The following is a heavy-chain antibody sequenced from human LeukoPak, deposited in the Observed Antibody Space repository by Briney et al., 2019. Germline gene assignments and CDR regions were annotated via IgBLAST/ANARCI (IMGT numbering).Heavy chain of an antibody. CDR2: INPNSGGT. CDR3: ARDERYDSSGYPFDY. J-gene: IGHJ4*02. CDR1: GYTFTGYY. D-gene: IGHD3-22*01. Sequence: ASVKGSCKASGYTFTGYYMHWVRQAPGQGLEWMGWINPNSGGTNYAQKLQGRVTMTRDTSISAAYMELSRLRSDDTAVYYCARDERYDSSGYPFDYWGQGTLVTVSS. V-gene: IGHV1-2*02.